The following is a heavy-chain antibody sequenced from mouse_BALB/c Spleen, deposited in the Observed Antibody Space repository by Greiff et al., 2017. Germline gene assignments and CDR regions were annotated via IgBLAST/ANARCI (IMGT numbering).Heavy chain of an antibody. Sequence: EVKLMESGPGLVKPSQSLSLTCTVTGYSITSDYAWNWIRQFPGNKLEWMGYISYSGSTSYNPSLKSRISITRDTSKNQFFLQLNSVTTEDTATYYCARSYGSHFDYWGQGTTLTVSS. CDR2: ISYSGST. CDR3: ARSYGSHFDY. D-gene: IGHD1-1*01. J-gene: IGHJ2*01. CDR1: GYSITSDYA. V-gene: IGHV3-2*02.